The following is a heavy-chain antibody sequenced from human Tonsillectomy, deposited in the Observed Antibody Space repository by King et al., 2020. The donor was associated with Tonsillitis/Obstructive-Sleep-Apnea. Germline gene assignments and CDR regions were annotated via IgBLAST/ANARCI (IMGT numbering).Heavy chain of an antibody. CDR1: GYSFTSYW. D-gene: IGHD2-2*02. Sequence: QLVQSGAEVKKPGESLKISCKGSGYSFTSYWISWVRQMPGKGLEWMGRIDPTDSYNNYSPSFQGHVTISADKSISTAYLQGSSLKASDTAMYYCARVDCSSASCYTENWFDLWGQGTLVTVSS. V-gene: IGHV5-10-1*03. CDR2: IDPTDSYN. J-gene: IGHJ5*02. CDR3: ARVDCSSASCYTENWFDL.